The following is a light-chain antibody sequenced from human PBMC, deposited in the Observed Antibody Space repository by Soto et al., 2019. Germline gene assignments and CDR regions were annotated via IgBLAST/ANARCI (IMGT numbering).Light chain of an antibody. J-gene: IGLJ2*01. CDR3: QAYESSLSGVV. V-gene: IGLV1-40*01. CDR2: GNN. CDR1: SSNIGAGYD. Sequence: QSVLTQPPSVSGAPGQRVTISCTGSSSNIGAGYDVHWYQQLPGTAPKLLIYGNNNRPSGVPDRFSGSKSDTSASLAITGLQAEDEADYYCQAYESSLSGVVFGGGTKLTV.